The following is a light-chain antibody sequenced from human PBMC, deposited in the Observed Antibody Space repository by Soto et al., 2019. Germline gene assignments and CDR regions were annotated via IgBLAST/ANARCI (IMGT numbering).Light chain of an antibody. V-gene: IGLV2-14*01. CDR3: SSYTSSDTPTSQRSSGTPYV. Sequence: QSALTQPASVSGSPGQSITISCTGTSSDVGGYKYVSWYQQHPGKAPKLMIYEVSNRPSGVSNRFSGSKSGNTASLTISGLQAEDEADYYCSSYTSSDTPTSQRSSGTPYVFGGGTKVTVL. J-gene: IGLJ1*01. CDR1: SSDVGGYKY. CDR2: EVS.